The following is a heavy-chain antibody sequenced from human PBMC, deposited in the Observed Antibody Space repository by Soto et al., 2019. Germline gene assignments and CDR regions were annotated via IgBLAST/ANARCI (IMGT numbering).Heavy chain of an antibody. V-gene: IGHV4-59*01. Sequence: SETLSLTCTVSGGSISSYYWRWIRQPPGKGLEWIGYIYYSGSTNYNPSLKSRVTISVDTSKNQFSLKLSSVTAADTAVYYCARDSLGDYYYYGMDVWGQGTTVTVSS. CDR1: GGSISSYY. J-gene: IGHJ6*02. D-gene: IGHD3-16*01. CDR3: ARDSLGDYYYYGMDV. CDR2: IYYSGST.